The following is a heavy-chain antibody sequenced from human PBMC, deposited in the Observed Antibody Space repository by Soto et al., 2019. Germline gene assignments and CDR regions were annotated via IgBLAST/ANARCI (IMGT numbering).Heavy chain of an antibody. CDR3: ARATSPYGMDV. Sequence: SQTQSLPCTVSGGSISSSSYYWGWIRQHPGKGLEWIGYIYYSGSTNYNPSLKSRVTISVDTSKNPFSLKLSSVTAADTAVYYCARATSPYGMDVWGQGTTVTVSS. V-gene: IGHV4-61*05. J-gene: IGHJ6*02. D-gene: IGHD5-12*01. CDR2: IYYSGST. CDR1: GGSISSSSYY.